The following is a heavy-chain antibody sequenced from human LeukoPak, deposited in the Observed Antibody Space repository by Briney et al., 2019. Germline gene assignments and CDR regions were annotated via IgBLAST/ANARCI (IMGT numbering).Heavy chain of an antibody. Sequence: GAPVKVSCKASGGTFSSYAISWVRQAPGQGLEWRGGIIPIFGTANYAQKFQGRVTITAAESTGTAYMELSSLRSEDTAVYYCARVVRITMVRGVISYFDYWGQGTLVTVSS. D-gene: IGHD3-10*01. CDR2: IIPIFGTA. CDR3: ARVVRITMVRGVISYFDY. J-gene: IGHJ4*02. V-gene: IGHV1-69*01. CDR1: GGTFSSYA.